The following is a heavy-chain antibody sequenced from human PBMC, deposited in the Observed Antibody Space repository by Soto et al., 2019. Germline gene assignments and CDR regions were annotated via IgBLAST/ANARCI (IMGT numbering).Heavy chain of an antibody. J-gene: IGHJ4*02. CDR2: IYHSGNT. D-gene: IGHD2-21*02. V-gene: IGHV4-31*03. CDR3: ARLPIPSDRLPMVPAGGFDL. CDR1: GASISSDAYY. Sequence: QVHLQESGPGLVKPSQTVSLTCTVSGASISSDAYYWSWIRQRPGKGLEWIGYIYHSGNTYYSPSLESRASISVDTSKNQFSLRLRSMTAADTAMYFCARLPIPSDRLPMVPAGGFDLWGRGTLVTVSS.